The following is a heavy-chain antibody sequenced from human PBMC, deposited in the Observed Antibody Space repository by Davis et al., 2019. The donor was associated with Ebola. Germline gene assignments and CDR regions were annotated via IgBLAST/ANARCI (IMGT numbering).Heavy chain of an antibody. CDR2: ISAYNGNT. V-gene: IGHV1-18*04. D-gene: IGHD6-13*01. CDR1: GYTFTSYI. J-gene: IGHJ4*02. CDR3: TRGNSWVAPFDY. Sequence: AASVKVSCKASGYTFTSYIITWVRQAPGQGLEWMGWISAYNGNTNYAQRLQGRVTMSTDTSTSTAYMELRSLRSDDTAVYYCTRGNSWVAPFDYWGQGTLVTVSS.